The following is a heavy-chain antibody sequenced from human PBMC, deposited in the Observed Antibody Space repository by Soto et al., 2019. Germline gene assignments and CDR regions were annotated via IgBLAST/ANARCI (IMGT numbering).Heavy chain of an antibody. Sequence: ASVKVSCKASGYTFTSYGISWVRQAPGQGLEWMGLISAYDGRTSYAQKLQVRVTMTRDTSTSTVYMELSSLRSEDTAVYYCATRDPGHYWGQGTLVTVSS. J-gene: IGHJ4*02. CDR2: ISAYDGRT. CDR3: ATRDPGHY. V-gene: IGHV1-18*01. CDR1: GYTFTSYG.